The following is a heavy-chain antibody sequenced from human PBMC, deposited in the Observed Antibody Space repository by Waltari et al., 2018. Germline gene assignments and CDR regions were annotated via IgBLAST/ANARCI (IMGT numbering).Heavy chain of an antibody. CDR3: AREGAVNFGFTH. CDR1: GYGFSTFD. CDR2: MSPNSGNT. J-gene: IGHJ4*02. D-gene: IGHD3-10*01. Sequence: QVHLVQSGAEVRKPGASVKVSCKTSGYGFSTFDINWVRLVAGQGLEWMGWMSPNSGNTGYAKKFQGRVTMTRDTSLGTAYMELSSLRSDDTAVYYCAREGAVNFGFTHWGQGTLVTVSS. V-gene: IGHV1-8*01.